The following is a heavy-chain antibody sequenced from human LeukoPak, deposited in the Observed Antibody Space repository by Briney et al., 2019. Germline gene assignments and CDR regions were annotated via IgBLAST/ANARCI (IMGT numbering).Heavy chain of an antibody. D-gene: IGHD3-22*01. J-gene: IGHJ4*02. CDR3: ARRGYYDSRGYFDY. Sequence: SETLSLTCTVSNYSISSGYYWAWIRQPPGKGLEWIGNIYHSGNTYYNPSLKSRVSLSVDTSKNQFSLKLSSVTAADTAVYYCARRGYYDSRGYFDYWGQGTLVTVSS. V-gene: IGHV4-38-2*02. CDR1: NYSISSGYY. CDR2: IYHSGNT.